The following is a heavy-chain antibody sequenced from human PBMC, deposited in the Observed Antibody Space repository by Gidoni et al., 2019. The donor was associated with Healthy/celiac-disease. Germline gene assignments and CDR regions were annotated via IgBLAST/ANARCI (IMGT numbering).Heavy chain of an antibody. CDR2: ISYDGSNK. D-gene: IGHD1-1*01. Sequence: QVQLVESGGGVVPPGRSLRLSCAASGFTFSSYGMHGVRQAPGKGLEWVAVISYDGSNKYYADSVKGRFTISRDNSKNTLYLQMNSLRAEDTAVYYCAKESERGYWGQGTLVTVSS. CDR3: AKESERGY. CDR1: GFTFSSYG. V-gene: IGHV3-30*18. J-gene: IGHJ4*02.